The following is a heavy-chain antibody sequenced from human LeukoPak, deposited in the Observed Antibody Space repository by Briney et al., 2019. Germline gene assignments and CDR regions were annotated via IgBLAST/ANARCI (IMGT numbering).Heavy chain of an antibody. V-gene: IGHV1-69*05. Sequence: SVKVSCKASEGTFSSYAISWVRQAPGQGLEWMGGIIPIFGTANYAQKFQGRVTITTDESTSTAYMELSSLRSEDTAVYYCAGNFWSGYYPGGYYYMDVWGKGTKVTVSS. D-gene: IGHD3-3*01. J-gene: IGHJ6*03. CDR2: IIPIFGTA. CDR3: AGNFWSGYYPGGYYYMDV. CDR1: EGTFSSYA.